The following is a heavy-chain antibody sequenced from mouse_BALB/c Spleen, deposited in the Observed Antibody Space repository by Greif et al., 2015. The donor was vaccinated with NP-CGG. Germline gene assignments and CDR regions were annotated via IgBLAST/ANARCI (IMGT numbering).Heavy chain of an antibody. CDR1: GFTFTDYY. CDR3: AREIYYDYDVGFAY. V-gene: IGHV7-3*02. CDR2: IRNKANGYTT. Sequence: EVKLVESGGGLVQPGGSLRLSCATSGFTFTDYYMSWVRQPPGKALEWLGFIRNKANGYTTEYSASVKGRFTISRDNSQSILYLQMNTLRAEDSATYYCAREIYYDYDVGFAYWGQGTLVTVSA. D-gene: IGHD2-4*01. J-gene: IGHJ3*01.